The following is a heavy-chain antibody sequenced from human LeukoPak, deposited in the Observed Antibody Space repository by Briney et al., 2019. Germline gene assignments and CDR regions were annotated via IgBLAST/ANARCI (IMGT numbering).Heavy chain of an antibody. CDR1: GGSFSGYY. CDR2: INHSGST. D-gene: IGHD6-19*01. V-gene: IGHV4-34*01. J-gene: IGHJ4*02. CDR3: ARVAVAGVVDY. Sequence: SETLSLTCAVYGGSFSGYYWSWIRQPPGKGLEWIGEINHSGSTNYNPSHKSRVTISVDTSKNQFSLKLSSVTAADTAVYYCARVAVAGVVDYWGQGTLVTVSS.